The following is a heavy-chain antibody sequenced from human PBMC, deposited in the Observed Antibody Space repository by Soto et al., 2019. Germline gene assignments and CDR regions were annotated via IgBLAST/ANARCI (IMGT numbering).Heavy chain of an antibody. D-gene: IGHD3-9*01. V-gene: IGHV1-18*01. Sequence: QAQLVQSGAEVKRPGASVKVSCKTSGYTLTSYGVSWVRQAPGQGLEWMGWISFYNGDTNYAQKFQGRVIMTTDTSTSTAYMELRTLRSDDTAVYFCATTTGYSYYYYGMDVWGQGTTVTVSS. CDR3: ATTTGYSYYYYGMDV. CDR1: GYTLTSYG. CDR2: ISFYNGDT. J-gene: IGHJ6*02.